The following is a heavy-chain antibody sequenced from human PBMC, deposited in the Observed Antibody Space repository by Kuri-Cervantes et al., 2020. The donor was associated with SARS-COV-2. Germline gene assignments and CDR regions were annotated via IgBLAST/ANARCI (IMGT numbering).Heavy chain of an antibody. D-gene: IGHD4-17*01. V-gene: IGHV1-18*04. J-gene: IGHJ6*02. CDR2: ISAYNGNT. Sequence: ASVKVSCKASGYTFTSYGISWVRQAPGQGLEWMGWISAYNGNTNYAQKLQGRVTMTTDTSTSTAYMELRSLRSDDTAVYYRARESVDYGDYVGPWRFGQEGEYYYYGMDVWGQGTTVTVSS. CDR1: GYTFTSYG. CDR3: ARESVDYGDYVGPWRFGQEGEYYYYGMDV.